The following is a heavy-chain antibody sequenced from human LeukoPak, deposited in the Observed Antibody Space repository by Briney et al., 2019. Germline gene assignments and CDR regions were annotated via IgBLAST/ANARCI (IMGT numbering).Heavy chain of an antibody. CDR2: ISSSSSYI. CDR1: GFTFSSYS. V-gene: IGHV3-21*01. J-gene: IGHJ4*02. Sequence: GGSLRLSCAASGFTFSSYSMNWVRQAPGKGLEWVSSISSSSSYIYYADSVKGRFTISKDNAKNSLYLQMNSLRAEDTAVYYCARGHSSGYYYDFDYWGQGTLVTLSS. D-gene: IGHD3-22*01. CDR3: ARGHSSGYYYDFDY.